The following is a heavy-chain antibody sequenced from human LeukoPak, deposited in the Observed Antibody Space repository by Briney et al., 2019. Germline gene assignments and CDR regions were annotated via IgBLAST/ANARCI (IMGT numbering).Heavy chain of an antibody. D-gene: IGHD3-22*01. CDR3: ARLVVTMIPRGGAFDI. V-gene: IGHV4-34*01. Sequence: SETLSLTCAVYGGSFSGYYWSWIRQPPGRGLEWIGEISQSGSTNYNPSLKSRITISVDTSKNQFSLQLRSMTAADTAVYFCARLVVTMIPRGGAFDIWGQGTMVTVSS. J-gene: IGHJ3*02. CDR2: ISQSGST. CDR1: GGSFSGYY.